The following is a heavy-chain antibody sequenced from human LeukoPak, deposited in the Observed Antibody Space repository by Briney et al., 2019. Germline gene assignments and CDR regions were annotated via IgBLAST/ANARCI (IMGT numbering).Heavy chain of an antibody. CDR2: IYPHDYDT. D-gene: IGHD4-23*01. V-gene: IGHV5-51*01. J-gene: IGHJ3*02. CDR1: GYSFTNYW. Sequence: GESLKISCQASGYSFTNYWIGWVRQMPGKGLEWMGIIYPHDYDTRYSPSFQGQVTISADKSIRTAYLQWSSLKASDTAMYYCPRPGYGDNSVGAFDIWGRGTMVAVSS. CDR3: PRPGYGDNSVGAFDI.